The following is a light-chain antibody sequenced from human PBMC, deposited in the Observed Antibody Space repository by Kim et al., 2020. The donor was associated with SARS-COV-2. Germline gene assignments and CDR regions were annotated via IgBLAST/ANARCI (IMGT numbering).Light chain of an antibody. CDR1: QSVTSSF. J-gene: IGKJ1*01. CDR3: QQYHSSPRT. Sequence: APGERPTLSCRASQSVTSSFLAWYQQKPGQAPRLLISGASSRATGIPDRFSGSGSGTDFTLTISRLEPEDFAVYYCQQYHSSPRTFGQGTKVDIK. V-gene: IGKV3-20*01. CDR2: GAS.